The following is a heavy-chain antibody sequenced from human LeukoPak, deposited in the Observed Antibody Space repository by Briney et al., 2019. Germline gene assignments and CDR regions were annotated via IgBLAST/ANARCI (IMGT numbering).Heavy chain of an antibody. Sequence: GGSLRLSCAASGITFSSYWMHWVRQAPGKGLVWVSRIKGDGSSTSYADSVEGRFTISRDNAKNTLYLQMNSLRVEDTAVYYCVAIAAGGPRCLDYWGQGTLVTVSS. V-gene: IGHV3-74*01. D-gene: IGHD6-13*01. CDR1: GITFSSYW. J-gene: IGHJ4*02. CDR3: VAIAAGGPRCLDY. CDR2: IKGDGSST.